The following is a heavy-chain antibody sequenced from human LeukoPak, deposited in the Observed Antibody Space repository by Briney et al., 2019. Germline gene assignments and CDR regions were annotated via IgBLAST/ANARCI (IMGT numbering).Heavy chain of an antibody. CDR2: IYPGDSDT. CDR3: ARAPTSVSNPYYFDY. CDR1: GYSSTNYW. Sequence: GESLKISYKASGYSSTNYWIGWVRQMPGKGVEWMVIIYPGDSDTRYSPSFEGQVTISADKSITTGYLQWSSLKASDTAMYYCARAPTSVSNPYYFDYWGQGALVTVSS. J-gene: IGHJ4*02. V-gene: IGHV5-51*01. D-gene: IGHD4-11*01.